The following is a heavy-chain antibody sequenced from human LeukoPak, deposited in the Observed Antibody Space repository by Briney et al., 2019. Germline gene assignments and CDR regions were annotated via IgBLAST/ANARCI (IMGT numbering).Heavy chain of an antibody. V-gene: IGHV5-51*01. CDR2: IYPGDSDT. CDR1: GYSFTSYW. J-gene: IGHJ5*02. Sequence: GESLKISCKGSGYSFTSYWIGWVRQMPGKGLEWMGIIYPGDSDTRYSPSFQGQVTISADKSISTAYLQWSSLKASDAAMYYCARPAFDETTVTIAGWWFDPWGQGTLVTVSS. CDR3: ARPAFDETTVTIAGWWFDP. D-gene: IGHD4-17*01.